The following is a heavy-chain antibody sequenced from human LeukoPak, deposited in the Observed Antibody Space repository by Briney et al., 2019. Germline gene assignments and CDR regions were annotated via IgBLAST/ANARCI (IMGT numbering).Heavy chain of an antibody. Sequence: ASVKVSCKASTYPFPSYGISWVRQAPGQGLEWMGWISAYNGDTNYAQTFQGRVTLTTDTSTTTAYMELRSLRSDDTAVYYFGRDFRVNWPRQGWFDPWGQGTLVTVSS. J-gene: IGHJ5*02. D-gene: IGHD1-1*01. CDR2: ISAYNGDT. CDR1: TYPFPSYG. V-gene: IGHV1-18*01. CDR3: GRDFRVNWPRQGWFDP.